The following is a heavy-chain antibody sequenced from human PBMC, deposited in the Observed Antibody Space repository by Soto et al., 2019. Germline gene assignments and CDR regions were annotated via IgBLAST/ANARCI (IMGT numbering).Heavy chain of an antibody. CDR1: GYTFTSYG. V-gene: IGHV1-18*01. CDR2: LSAYNGNT. J-gene: IGHJ5*02. D-gene: IGHD5-12*01. CDR3: ARARALTGYSRYDFSGWFDR. Sequence: VASVKASCKASGYTFTSYGISWVRQAPGPGPEWMTWLSAYNGNTNYAQKLQGRVTMTTDTSTSTAHKELRSMRSDDTAVHYVARARALTGYSRYDFSGWFDRWGQGSRGAVSS.